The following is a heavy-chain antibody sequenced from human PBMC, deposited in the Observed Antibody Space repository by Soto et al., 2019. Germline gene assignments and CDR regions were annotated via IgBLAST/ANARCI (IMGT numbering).Heavy chain of an antibody. J-gene: IGHJ3*02. V-gene: IGHV3-30*04. Sequence: GGSLRLSCAASGFTFSSYAMHWVRQAPGKGLEWVAVISYDGSNKYYADSVKGRFTISRDNSKNTLYLQMNSLRAEDTAVYYCARANGLGAFDIWGQGTMVTVSS. CDR1: GFTFSSYA. CDR2: ISYDGSNK. CDR3: ARANGLGAFDI. D-gene: IGHD2-21*01.